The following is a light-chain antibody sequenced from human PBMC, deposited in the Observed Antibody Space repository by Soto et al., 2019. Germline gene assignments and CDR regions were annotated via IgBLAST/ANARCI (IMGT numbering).Light chain of an antibody. V-gene: IGKV3-20*01. Sequence: EIVLTQSPGTLSLSPGERATLSCRVSQSLSSNYLAWYQQKPGLAPRLLVYGASRRATDIPERFSGSGSGADFTLTISRLEPEDFAVYYCQQYDSSPITFGQGTRLEIK. CDR3: QQYDSSPIT. J-gene: IGKJ5*01. CDR2: GAS. CDR1: QSLSSNY.